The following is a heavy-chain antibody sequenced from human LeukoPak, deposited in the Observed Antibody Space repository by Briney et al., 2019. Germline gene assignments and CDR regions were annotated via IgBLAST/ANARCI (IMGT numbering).Heavy chain of an antibody. CDR3: AKVGYCSGGSCYYPPSDFDY. V-gene: IGHV3-23*01. CDR1: GFTFSSYA. CDR2: ISGSGGST. J-gene: IGHJ4*02. Sequence: PGGSLRLSCAASGFTFSSYAMSWVRQAPAKGLEWVSAISGSGGSTYYADSVKGRFTISRDNSKNTLYLQMNSLGAEDTAVYYYAKVGYCSGGSCYYPPSDFDYWGQGTLVTVSS. D-gene: IGHD2-15*01.